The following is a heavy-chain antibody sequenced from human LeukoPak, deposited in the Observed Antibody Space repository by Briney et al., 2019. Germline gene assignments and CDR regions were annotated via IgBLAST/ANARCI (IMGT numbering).Heavy chain of an antibody. V-gene: IGHV3-20*04. J-gene: IGHJ4*02. D-gene: IGHD3-10*01. CDR1: GFLFDDYG. CDR2: INWSGGTT. Sequence: GGSLRLSCVASGFLFDDYGMSWVRQVPGKGLERVSGINWSGGTTDYADSVKGRFTISRDNAQNSLYLQMNSLRAEDTAVYYCARGYGSGSYRGDWGQGTLVTVSS. CDR3: ARGYGSGSYRGD.